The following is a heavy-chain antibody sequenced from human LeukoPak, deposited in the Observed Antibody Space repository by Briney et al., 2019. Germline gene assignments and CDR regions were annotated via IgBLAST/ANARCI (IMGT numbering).Heavy chain of an antibody. D-gene: IGHD6-19*01. V-gene: IGHV4-59*08. CDR1: GGSIIRYY. Sequence: SETLSLTCTVSGGSIIRYYRSWIRQPPGKGLEWIGYSYYSGNTNYNPSLKSRVTISVDKYKNQFSLKLSSVTAADTAVYYCASSSSGWPYYFDYWGQGTLVTVSS. J-gene: IGHJ4*02. CDR3: ASSSSGWPYYFDY. CDR2: SYYSGNT.